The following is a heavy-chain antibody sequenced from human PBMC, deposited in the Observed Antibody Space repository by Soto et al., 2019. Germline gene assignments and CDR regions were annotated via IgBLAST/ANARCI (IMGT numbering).Heavy chain of an antibody. V-gene: IGHV1-69*12. CDR1: GGTFRSYT. CDR3: ARGNHRWLQLWYFDL. Sequence: QVQLVQSGAEVKKPGSSVTVSCKASGGTFRSYTISWVRQAPGQGLEWMGGIIPIFGTANYAQKFQGRVTITADEATSTAYRELSSLRSEDTAVYYCARGNHRWLQLWYFDLWGRGTLVTVSS. CDR2: IIPIFGTA. D-gene: IGHD5-12*01. J-gene: IGHJ2*01.